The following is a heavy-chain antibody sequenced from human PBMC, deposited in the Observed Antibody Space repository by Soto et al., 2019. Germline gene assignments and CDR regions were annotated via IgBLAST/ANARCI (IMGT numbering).Heavy chain of an antibody. D-gene: IGHD3-10*01. CDR1: GFPFSSYG. CDR2: ISYDGSNK. J-gene: IGHJ4*02. CDR3: VGRQYYFDY. Sequence: QVQLVESGGGVVQPGRSLRLSCAASGFPFSSYGMHWVREAPGKWLEWVAVISYDGSNKYYADSVKGRFTISRDNSASTLYLQMNSLRPEDTALYYCVGRQYYFDYRGQGTLVTVSP. V-gene: IGHV3-30*03.